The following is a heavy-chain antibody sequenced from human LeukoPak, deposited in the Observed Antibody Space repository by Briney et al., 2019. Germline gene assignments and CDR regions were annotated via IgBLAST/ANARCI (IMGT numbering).Heavy chain of an antibody. CDR1: GGTFSSYA. D-gene: IGHD4-23*01. CDR2: IIPIFGTA. CDR3: ASMGLPGGHYGGNSGSDY. V-gene: IGHV1-69*13. Sequence: SVKVSCKASGGTFSSYAISWVRQAPGQGLEWMGGIIPIFGTANYAQKFQGRVTITADESTSTAYMELSSLRSEDTAVYYCASMGLPGGHYGGNSGSDYWGQGTLVTVSS. J-gene: IGHJ4*02.